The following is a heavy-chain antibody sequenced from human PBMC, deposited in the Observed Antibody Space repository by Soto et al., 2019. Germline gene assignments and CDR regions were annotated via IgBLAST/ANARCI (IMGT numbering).Heavy chain of an antibody. CDR2: INHSGST. Sequence: PSETLSLTCAVYGGSFSGYYWSWIRQPPGKGLGWIGEINHSGSTNYNPSLRSRVTISVDTSKNQFSLKLSSVTAADTAVYYCAREVGSSSLDYWGQGTLVTV. V-gene: IGHV4-34*01. D-gene: IGHD6-6*01. CDR1: GGSFSGYY. J-gene: IGHJ4*02. CDR3: AREVGSSSLDY.